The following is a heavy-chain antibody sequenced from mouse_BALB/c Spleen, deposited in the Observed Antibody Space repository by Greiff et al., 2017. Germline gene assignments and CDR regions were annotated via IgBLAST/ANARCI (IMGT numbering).Heavy chain of an antibody. Sequence: EVQLQQSGPELVKPGASVKISCKASGYSFTGYYMHWVKQSHVKSLEWIGRINPYNGATSYNQNFKDKASLTVDKSSSTAYMELHSLTSEDSAVYYCARIGDLTLGPAWFAYWGQGTLVTVSA. V-gene: IGHV1-26*01. CDR2: INPYNGAT. CDR3: ARIGDLTLGPAWFAY. CDR1: GYSFTGYY. J-gene: IGHJ3*01. D-gene: IGHD4-1*01.